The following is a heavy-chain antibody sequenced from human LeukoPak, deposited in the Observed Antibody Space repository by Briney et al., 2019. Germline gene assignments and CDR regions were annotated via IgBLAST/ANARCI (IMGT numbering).Heavy chain of an antibody. CDR1: GGTFSSYA. CDR3: AGGVQWKLPLGIADY. V-gene: IGHV1-69*04. J-gene: IGHJ4*02. Sequence: SVKVSCKASGGTFSSYAISWVRQAPGQGLEWMGRIIPILGIANYAQKFQGRVTITADKSTSTAYMELSSLRSEDTAVYYCAGGVQWKLPLGIADYWGQGTLVTVSS. D-gene: IGHD1-26*01. CDR2: IIPILGIA.